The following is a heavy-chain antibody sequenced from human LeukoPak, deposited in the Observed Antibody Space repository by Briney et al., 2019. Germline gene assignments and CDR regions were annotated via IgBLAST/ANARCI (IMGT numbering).Heavy chain of an antibody. J-gene: IGHJ4*02. CDR1: GYSISNGYY. Sequence: PSETLSLTCAVSGYSISNGYYCDWIRQPPGKGLEWIGSIYHTGNTYHNPSLKSRVIISVGTSKNQFSLKLSSVTAADTAVYFCARDPLAYYAGSGYAGTHFDYWGQGVLVTLSS. CDR3: ARDPLAYYAGSGYAGTHFDY. D-gene: IGHD3-22*01. CDR2: IYHTGNT. V-gene: IGHV4-38-2*02.